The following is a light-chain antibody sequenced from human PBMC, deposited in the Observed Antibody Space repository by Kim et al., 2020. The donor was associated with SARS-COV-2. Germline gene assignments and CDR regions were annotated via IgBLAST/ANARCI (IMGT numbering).Light chain of an antibody. CDR1: QRISSW. V-gene: IGKV1-5*03. J-gene: IGKJ2*01. CDR3: QQYNSYPYT. CDR2: KAS. Sequence: SASVGDRVTITCRDSQRISSWLAWYQQKPGKAPKLLIYKASSLERGVPSRFSGSGSGTEFTLTISSLQPDDFATYYCQQYNSYPYTFGQGTKLEI.